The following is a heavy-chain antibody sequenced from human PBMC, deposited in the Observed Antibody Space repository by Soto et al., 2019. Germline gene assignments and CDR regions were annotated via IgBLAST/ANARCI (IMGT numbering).Heavy chain of an antibody. CDR2: INPSGGST. J-gene: IGHJ4*02. Sequence: QVQLVQSGAEVKKPGASVKVSCKASGYTFTSYYMHWVRQAPGQGLEWMGIINPSGGSTSYAQKFQGRVTMTRDTSTSTVYMELSSLRSEDTAVYYCARDVSNIVATATILFDYWGQGTLVTVSS. V-gene: IGHV1-46*03. CDR3: ARDVSNIVATATILFDY. CDR1: GYTFTSYY. D-gene: IGHD5-12*01.